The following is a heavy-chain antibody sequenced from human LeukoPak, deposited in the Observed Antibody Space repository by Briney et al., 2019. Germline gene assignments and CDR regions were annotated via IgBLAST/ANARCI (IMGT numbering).Heavy chain of an antibody. V-gene: IGHV3-23*01. CDR1: GFTFSNYW. CDR3: AKVGSSSWPPDAFDI. J-gene: IGHJ3*02. CDR2: ISSSGGNT. Sequence: GGSLRLSCAASGFTFSNYWMSWVRQAPGKGLEWVSAISSSGGNTYYADSVKGRFTISRDNSKNTLYLQMNSLRAEDTAVYYCAKVGSSSWPPDAFDIWGQGTMVTVSS. D-gene: IGHD6-13*01.